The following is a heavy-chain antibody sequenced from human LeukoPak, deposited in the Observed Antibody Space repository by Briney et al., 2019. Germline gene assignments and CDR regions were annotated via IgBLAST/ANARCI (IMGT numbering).Heavy chain of an antibody. CDR3: ARDELMITFWGDIVDHYYYGMDV. V-gene: IGHV1-18*01. CDR2: ISAYNGKT. Sequence: ASVKVSCKASYYTFTSYGISWVRQAPGQGLEWMGWISAYNGKTNYAQKVQGRVSITTDTSTSTAYMELRSLRPDDTAVYYCARDELMITFWGDIVDHYYYGMDVWGQGTTVTVSS. J-gene: IGHJ6*02. D-gene: IGHD3-16*02. CDR1: YYTFTSYG.